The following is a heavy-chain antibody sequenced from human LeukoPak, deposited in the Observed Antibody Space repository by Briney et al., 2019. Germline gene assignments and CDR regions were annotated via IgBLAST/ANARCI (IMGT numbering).Heavy chain of an antibody. J-gene: IGHJ4*02. D-gene: IGHD3-22*01. CDR3: AKGGTITYYYDSSGYLLSV. CDR1: GFTFSSYV. Sequence: PGGSLRLSCAASGFTFSSYVMHWVRQAPGKGLEWVAIISYAGSNEYYADSVKGRFTISRDNSKNTLYLQMNSLRAEDTAVYYCAKGGTITYYYDSSGYLLSVWGQGTLVTVSS. CDR2: ISYAGSNE. V-gene: IGHV3-30*04.